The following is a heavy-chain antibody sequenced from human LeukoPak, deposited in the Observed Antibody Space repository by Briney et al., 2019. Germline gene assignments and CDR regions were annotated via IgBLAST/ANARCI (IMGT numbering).Heavy chain of an antibody. CDR3: ARGITIFGVVINGMDV. CDR2: IYYSGST. J-gene: IGHJ6*02. CDR1: GGSISSYY. D-gene: IGHD3-3*01. V-gene: IGHV4-59*01. Sequence: PSGTLSLTCTVSGGSISSYYWSWIRQPPGKGLEWIGYIYYSGSTNYNPSLKSRVTISVDTSKNQFSLKLSSVTAADTAVYYCARGITIFGVVINGMDVWGQGTTVTVSS.